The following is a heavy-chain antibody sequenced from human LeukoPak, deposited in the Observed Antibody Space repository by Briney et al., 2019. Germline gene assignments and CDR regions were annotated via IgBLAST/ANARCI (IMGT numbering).Heavy chain of an antibody. CDR2: IYTSGST. CDR1: GGSISSGSYY. Sequence: SETLSLTCTVSGGSISSGSYYWSWIRQPAGKGLEWIGRIYTSGSTNYNPSLKSRVTISVDTSKNQFSLKLSSVTAADTAVYYCARGGVLRFLEWLPYFDYWGRGTLVTVSS. V-gene: IGHV4-61*02. J-gene: IGHJ4*02. D-gene: IGHD3-3*01. CDR3: ARGGVLRFLEWLPYFDY.